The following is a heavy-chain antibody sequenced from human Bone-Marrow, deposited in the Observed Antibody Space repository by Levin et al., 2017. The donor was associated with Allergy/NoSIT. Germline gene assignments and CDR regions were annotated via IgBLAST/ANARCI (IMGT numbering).Heavy chain of an antibody. CDR2: ISYDGSNK. Sequence: QAGGSLRLSCAASGFTFSSYAMHWVRQAPGKGLEWVAVISYDGSNKYYADSVKGRFTISRDNSKNTLYLQMNSLRAEDTAVYYCARAQAQWELLVDFDYWGQGTLVTVSS. CDR1: GFTFSSYA. CDR3: ARAQAQWELLVDFDY. J-gene: IGHJ4*02. D-gene: IGHD1-26*01. V-gene: IGHV3-30*04.